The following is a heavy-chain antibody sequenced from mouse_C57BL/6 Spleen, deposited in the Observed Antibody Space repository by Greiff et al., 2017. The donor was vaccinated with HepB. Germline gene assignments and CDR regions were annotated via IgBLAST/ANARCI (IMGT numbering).Heavy chain of an antibody. CDR2: IDPSDSYT. V-gene: IGHV1-50*01. CDR3: ARIPYYYGSSPYWYFDV. CDR1: GYTFTSYW. Sequence: VKLQQPGAELVKPGASVKLSCKASGYTFTSYWMQWVKQRPGQGLEWIGEIDPSDSYTNYNQKFKGKATLTVDTSSSTAYMQLSSLTSEDSAVYYCARIPYYYGSSPYWYFDVWGTGTTVTVSS. J-gene: IGHJ1*03. D-gene: IGHD1-1*01.